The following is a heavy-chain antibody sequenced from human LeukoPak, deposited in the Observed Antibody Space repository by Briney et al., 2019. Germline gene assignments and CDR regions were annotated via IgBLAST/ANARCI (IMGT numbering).Heavy chain of an antibody. D-gene: IGHD6-13*01. CDR3: ANVFRVGAAATNFDY. Sequence: QTGGSLRLSCAASGFTFSSYGMSWVRQAPGKGLEWVSAISGSGGSTYYADSVKGRFTISRDNSKNTLYLQMNSLRAEDTAVYYCANVFRVGAAATNFDYWGQGTLVTVSS. CDR1: GFTFSSYG. CDR2: ISGSGGST. J-gene: IGHJ4*02. V-gene: IGHV3-23*01.